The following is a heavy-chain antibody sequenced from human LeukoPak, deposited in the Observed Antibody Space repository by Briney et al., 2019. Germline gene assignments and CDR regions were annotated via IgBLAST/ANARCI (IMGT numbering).Heavy chain of an antibody. CDR3: ARDGSSSWYLRHGFDY. CDR2: IKQDGSEK. CDR1: GFTFSSYW. Sequence: GGSLRLSCAASGFTFSSYWMSWVRQAPGKGLEWVANIKQDGSEKYYVDSVKGRFTISRDNAKNSLYLQVNSLRAEDTAVYYCARDGSSSWYLRHGFDYWGQGTLVTVSS. D-gene: IGHD6-13*01. V-gene: IGHV3-7*01. J-gene: IGHJ4*02.